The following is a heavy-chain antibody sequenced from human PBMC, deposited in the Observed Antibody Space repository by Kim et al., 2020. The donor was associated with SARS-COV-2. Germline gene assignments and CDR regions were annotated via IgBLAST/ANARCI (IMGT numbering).Heavy chain of an antibody. D-gene: IGHD4-4*01. CDR2: IIPIFGTA. CDR1: GGTFSSYA. J-gene: IGHJ4*02. CDR3: ARDQGDYYSNYLSFDY. Sequence: SVKVSCKASGGTFSSYAISWVRQAPGQGLEWMGGIIPIFGTANYAQKFQGRVTITADESTSTAYMELSSLRSEDTAVYYCARDQGDYYSNYLSFDYWGQGTLVTVSS. V-gene: IGHV1-69*13.